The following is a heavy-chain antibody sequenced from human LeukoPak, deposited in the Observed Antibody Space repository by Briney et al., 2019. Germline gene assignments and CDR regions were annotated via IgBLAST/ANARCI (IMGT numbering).Heavy chain of an antibody. CDR1: GGSISSYY. V-gene: IGHV4-59*01. CDR2: IYYSGST. Sequence: SETLSLTCTVSGGSISSYYWSWIRQPPGKGLEWIGYIYYSGSTNYNPSLKSRVTISVDTSKNQFSLKLSSVTAADTAVYYCARDRSGYPDYWGQGTLATVSS. J-gene: IGHJ4*02. CDR3: ARDRSGYPDY. D-gene: IGHD3-3*01.